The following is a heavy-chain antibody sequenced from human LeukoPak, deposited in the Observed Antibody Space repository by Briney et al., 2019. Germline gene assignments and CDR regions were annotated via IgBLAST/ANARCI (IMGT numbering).Heavy chain of an antibody. D-gene: IGHD5-24*01. Sequence: GASVTLSCKASGYTFTSYDINWVRQATGQGREWMGWMNPNSGNTGYAQKFQGRVTITRNTSISTAYMELSSLRSEDTAVYYCARIGWLQSTRIFDYWGQGTLVTVSS. CDR1: GYTFTSYD. CDR3: ARIGWLQSTRIFDY. CDR2: MNPNSGNT. J-gene: IGHJ4*02. V-gene: IGHV1-8*03.